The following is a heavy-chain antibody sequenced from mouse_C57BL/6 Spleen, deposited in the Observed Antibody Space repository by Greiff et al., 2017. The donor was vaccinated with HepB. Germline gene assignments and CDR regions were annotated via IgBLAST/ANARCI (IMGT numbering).Heavy chain of an antibody. D-gene: IGHD2-1*01. Sequence: VQLQQSGPELVKPGASVKISCKASGYAFSSSWMNWVKQRPGKGLEWIGRIYPGDGDTNYNGKFKGKATLTADKSSSTAYMQLSSLTSEDSAVYFCARKVDIYYGNYDAMDYWGQGTSVTVSS. CDR1: GYAFSSSW. CDR2: IYPGDGDT. V-gene: IGHV1-82*01. CDR3: ARKVDIYYGNYDAMDY. J-gene: IGHJ4*01.